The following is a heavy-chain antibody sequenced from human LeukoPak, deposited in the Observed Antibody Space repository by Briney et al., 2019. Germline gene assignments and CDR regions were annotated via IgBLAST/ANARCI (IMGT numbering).Heavy chain of an antibody. CDR3: ASYYDFWSGPVPPFDY. J-gene: IGHJ4*02. V-gene: IGHV1-69*13. CDR1: GYTFTSYA. Sequence: SVKVSRKASGYTFTSYAMNWVRQAPGQGLEWMGGIIPIFGTANYAQKFQGRVTITADESTSTAYMELSSLRSEDTAVYYCASYYDFWSGPVPPFDYWGQGTLVTVSS. D-gene: IGHD3-3*01. CDR2: IIPIFGTA.